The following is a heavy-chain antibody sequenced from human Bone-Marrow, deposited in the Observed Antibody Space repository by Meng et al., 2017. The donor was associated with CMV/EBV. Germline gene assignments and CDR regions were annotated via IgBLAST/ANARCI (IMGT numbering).Heavy chain of an antibody. CDR2: IRSKTDGGTT. CDR1: GFTFSNAW. Sequence: GESLKISCAASGFTFSNAWMTWVRQAPGKGLEWVGRIRSKTDGGTTDYSALVQGRFTISRDDSKNTLYLQMNSLKTEDTAVYYCRTVSPRDWGQGTLVTVSS. V-gene: IGHV3-15*01. CDR3: RTVSPRD. D-gene: IGHD2/OR15-2a*01. J-gene: IGHJ4*02.